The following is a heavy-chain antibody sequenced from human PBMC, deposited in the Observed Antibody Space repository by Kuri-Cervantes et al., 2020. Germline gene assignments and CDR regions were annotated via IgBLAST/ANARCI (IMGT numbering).Heavy chain of an antibody. CDR2: ISSSSSYI. D-gene: IGHD3-16*01. Sequence: GGSLRLSCAASGFTFSSYSMNWVRQAPGKGLEWVSSISSSSSYIYYADSVKGRFTISRDNAKDSLYLQMNSLRAEDTAVYYCARGGYALAVCDYWGQGTLVTVSS. CDR3: ARGGYALAVCDY. V-gene: IGHV3-21*03. CDR1: GFTFSSYS. J-gene: IGHJ4*02.